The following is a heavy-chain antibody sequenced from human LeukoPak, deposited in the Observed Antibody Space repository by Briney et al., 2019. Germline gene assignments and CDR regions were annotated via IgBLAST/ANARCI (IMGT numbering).Heavy chain of an antibody. CDR2: MNPNSGNT. D-gene: IGHD3-9*01. CDR3: ARAPNYDILTGYYIHYCYMDV. CDR1: GYTFTSYD. V-gene: IGHV1-8*01. J-gene: IGHJ6*03. Sequence: GASVKVSCRASGYTFTSYDINWVRQATGQGREWMGWMNPNSGNTGYAQKFQGRVTMTRNTSISTAYMELSSLRSEDTAVYYCARAPNYDILTGYYIHYCYMDVWGKGTTVTISS.